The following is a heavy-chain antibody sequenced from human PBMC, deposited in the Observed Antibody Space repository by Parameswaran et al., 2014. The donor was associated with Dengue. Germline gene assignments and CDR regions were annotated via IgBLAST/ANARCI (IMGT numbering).Heavy chain of an antibody. Sequence: WVRQAPGQRLEWIGWIVVGSGNTNYAQKFQERVTITRDMSTSTAYMELSSLRSEDTAVYYCAAGGYSSGSLAFDIWGQGTMVTVSS. V-gene: IGHV1-58*01. CDR2: IVVGSGNT. D-gene: IGHD6-25*01. J-gene: IGHJ3*02. CDR3: AAGGYSSGSLAFDI.